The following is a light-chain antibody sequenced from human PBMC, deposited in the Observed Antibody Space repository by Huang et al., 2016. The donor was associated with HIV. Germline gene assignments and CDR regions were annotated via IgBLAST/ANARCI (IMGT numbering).Light chain of an antibody. J-gene: IGKJ1*01. V-gene: IGKV4-1*01. CDR3: QQYYSIPG. CDR2: WSS. CDR1: QSVLSPSNNRNH. Sequence: DIVMTQSPDSLAVSLGERATITCVSSQSVLSPSNNRNHLAWYQQNPRQPPKLLIYWSSTRESGVPDRFRGSGSATDFTLTIDNLQAEDVALYFCQQYYSIPGFGQGTYVEV.